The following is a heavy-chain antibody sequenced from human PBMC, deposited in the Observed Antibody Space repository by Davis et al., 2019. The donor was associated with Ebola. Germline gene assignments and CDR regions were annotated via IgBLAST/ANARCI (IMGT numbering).Heavy chain of an antibody. CDR1: GFTFSSYA. V-gene: IGHV3-30-3*01. CDR2: ISYDGSNK. CDR3: AKDISPHIGVIVTQVDN. D-gene: IGHD3-10*01. J-gene: IGHJ4*02. Sequence: PGGSLRLSCAASGFTFSSYAMHWVRQAPGKGLEWVAVISYDGSNKYYVDSVKGRFTISRDNSKNTLYLQMNSLRAEDTAVYYCAKDISPHIGVIVTQVDNWGQGTLVTVSS.